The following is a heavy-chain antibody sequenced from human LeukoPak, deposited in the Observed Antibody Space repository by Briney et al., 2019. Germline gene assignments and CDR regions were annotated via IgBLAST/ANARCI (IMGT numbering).Heavy chain of an antibody. D-gene: IGHD3-22*01. J-gene: IGHJ3*02. CDR2: IYHSGST. CDR3: ARVRSYYDSSGYPRWRAFDI. CDR1: GGSISSSNW. V-gene: IGHV4-4*02. Sequence: SETLSLTCAVSGGSISSSNWWSWVRQPPGKGLEWIGEIYHSGSTNYNPSLKSRVTISVDKSKNQFSLKLSSVTAADTAVYYCARVRSYYDSSGYPRWRAFDIWGQGTMVTVSS.